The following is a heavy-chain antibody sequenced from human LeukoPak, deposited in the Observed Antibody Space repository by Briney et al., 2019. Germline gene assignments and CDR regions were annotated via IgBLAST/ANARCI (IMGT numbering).Heavy chain of an antibody. V-gene: IGHV4-39*07. CDR1: GGSISSSSYY. CDR2: IYYSGST. J-gene: IGHJ6*03. CDR3: ARGGFDYGDYYYYYMDV. Sequence: SETLSLTCTVSGGSISSSSYYWGWIRQPPGKGLEWIGSIYYSGSTYYNPSLKSRVTISVDTSKNQFSLKLSSVTAADTAVYYCARGGFDYGDYYYYYMDVWGKGTTVTVSS. D-gene: IGHD4-17*01.